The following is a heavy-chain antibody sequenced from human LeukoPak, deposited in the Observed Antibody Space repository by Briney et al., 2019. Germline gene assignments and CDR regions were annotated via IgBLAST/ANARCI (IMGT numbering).Heavy chain of an antibody. J-gene: IGHJ3*02. D-gene: IGHD5-18*01. CDR3: ARVNSYGDAFDI. Sequence: SQTLSLTYTVSGGSLSSGGYYWSWIRQPPGTGLEWIGYIYHSGSTYYNPSLKSRVTLSVDRSKNQFSLKLSSVTAADTAVYYCARVNSYGDAFDIWGQGTMVTVSS. CDR1: GGSLSSGGYY. V-gene: IGHV4-30-2*01. CDR2: IYHSGST.